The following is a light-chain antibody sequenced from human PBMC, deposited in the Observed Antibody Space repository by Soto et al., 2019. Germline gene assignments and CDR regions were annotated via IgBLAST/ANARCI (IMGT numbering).Light chain of an antibody. J-gene: IGKJ1*01. CDR1: QSVSSSY. V-gene: IGKV3-20*01. Sequence: EIVLTRSPGTLSLSPGERATLSCRASQSVSSSYLAWYQQKPGQAPRLLIYGASSRATGIPDRFSGSGSGTDFTLTISRLEPEDFAVYYCQQYGRSPRTFGQGTKVDIK. CDR2: GAS. CDR3: QQYGRSPRT.